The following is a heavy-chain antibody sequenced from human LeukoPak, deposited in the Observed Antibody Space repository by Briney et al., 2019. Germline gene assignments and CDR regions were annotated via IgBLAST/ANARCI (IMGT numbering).Heavy chain of an antibody. Sequence: GGSLRLSCEASGFTFTTYAMSWVRQAPGKGLDWVSGISAGGDRTFYADSLKGRFTISRDNAKKTLYMQMNSLRTEDTALYCSAKFEDSTAAHLNYFDCGAKGPLV. CDR2: ISAGGDRT. D-gene: IGHD6-13*01. J-gene: IGHJ4*02. CDR1: GFTFTTYA. V-gene: IGHV3-23*01. CDR3: AKFEDSTAAHLNYFDC.